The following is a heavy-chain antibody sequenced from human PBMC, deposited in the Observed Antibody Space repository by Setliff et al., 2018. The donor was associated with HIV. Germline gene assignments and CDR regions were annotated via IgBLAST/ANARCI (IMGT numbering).Heavy chain of an antibody. J-gene: IGHJ6*02. Sequence: PSETLSLTCTVDSGSFSNYYWSWIRQTPGKGLEWIGEIDHGGSTRYNPSLKSRITMSVATSKNQFSLRLSTVTAADTSVYYCARKQLLRWAWMASNYYYALYVWGPGTTVTVSS. CDR2: IDHGGST. D-gene: IGHD1-26*01. CDR1: SGSFSNYY. CDR3: ARKQLLRWAWMASNYYYALYV. V-gene: IGHV4-34*01.